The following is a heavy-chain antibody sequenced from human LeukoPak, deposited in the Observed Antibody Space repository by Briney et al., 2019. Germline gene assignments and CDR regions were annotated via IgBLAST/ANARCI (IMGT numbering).Heavy chain of an antibody. CDR3: ARGDGNGYFDYFDY. J-gene: IGHJ4*02. Sequence: SETLSLTCTVSGGSISSSSYYWGWIRQPPGKGLEWIGNIYYSGSTYYNPSLKSRVTISVDTSSNQFSLRLSSVTAADTAVYYCARGDGNGYFDYFDYWGQGTVVTVSS. CDR1: GGSISSSSYY. CDR2: IYYSGST. V-gene: IGHV4-39*07. D-gene: IGHD2/OR15-2a*01.